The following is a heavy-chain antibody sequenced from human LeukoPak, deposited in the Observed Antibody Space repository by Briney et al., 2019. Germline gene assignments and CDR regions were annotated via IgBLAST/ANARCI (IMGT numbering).Heavy chain of an antibody. V-gene: IGHV4-59*01. Sequence: PSETLSLTCIVSGGSISSYYWTWMRQPPGKGLEWIGYIYYSGSTNYNPSLKSRVTISVDTSKNQFSLNLSSVTAADTAVYYCARHGGAAAGYNWFDPWGQGTLVTVSS. D-gene: IGHD6-13*01. CDR3: ARHGGAAAGYNWFDP. CDR1: GGSISSYY. CDR2: IYYSGST. J-gene: IGHJ5*02.